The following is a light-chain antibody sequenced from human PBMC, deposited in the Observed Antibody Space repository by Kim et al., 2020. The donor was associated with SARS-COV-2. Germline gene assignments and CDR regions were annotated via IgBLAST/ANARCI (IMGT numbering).Light chain of an antibody. Sequence: QSLHVSYAGTSSGVGGYNYVSWYQQHPGKAPTLMIYDVSKRPSGVPDRFSGSKSDNTASLTISGLQAEDEADYYCCSYAGSYTFYVFGTGTKVTVL. CDR2: DVS. J-gene: IGLJ1*01. V-gene: IGLV2-11*03. CDR1: SSGVGGYNY. CDR3: CSYAGSYTFYV.